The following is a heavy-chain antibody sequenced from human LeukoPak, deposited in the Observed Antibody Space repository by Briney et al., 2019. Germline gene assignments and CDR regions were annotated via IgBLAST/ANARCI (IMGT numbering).Heavy chain of an antibody. CDR3: ARRTTDDAFDI. D-gene: IGHD2/OR15-2a*01. Sequence: SGTLSLTCTVSGGSISSYYWSWIRQPPRKGLEWIGYIYYGGSTNYNPSLKSRVTISVDTSKNQFSLKLSSVTAADTAVYYCARRTTDDAFDIWGQGTMVTVSS. J-gene: IGHJ3*02. CDR2: IYYGGST. CDR1: GGSISSYY. V-gene: IGHV4-59*01.